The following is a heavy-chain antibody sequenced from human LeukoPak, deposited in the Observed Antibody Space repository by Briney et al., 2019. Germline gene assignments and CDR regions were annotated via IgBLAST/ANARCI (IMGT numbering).Heavy chain of an antibody. Sequence: GGSLRLSCVGSGLNFNTYDLTWVRQAPGKGLEWVALFGTRHTHIFYADSVEGRFAISRDNSKNTLYLQMNSLRAEDTAVYYCARDSDCSSTSCYPQSNYYYYGMDVWGQGTTVTVSS. CDR3: ARDSDCSSTSCYPQSNYYYYGMDV. CDR2: FGTRHTHI. V-gene: IGHV3-23*01. J-gene: IGHJ6*02. CDR1: GLNFNTYD. D-gene: IGHD2-2*01.